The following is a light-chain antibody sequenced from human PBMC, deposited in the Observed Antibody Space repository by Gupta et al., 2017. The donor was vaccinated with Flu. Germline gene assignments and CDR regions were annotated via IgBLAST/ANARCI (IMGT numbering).Light chain of an antibody. CDR2: DDS. Sequence: SYVLTQPPSVSVAPGQTARITCGGDNIGSKSVHWYQQKPGQAPVLVVYDDSDRPSGIPERISGSHSGNTATLTISRVEAADEADYHCQLWDGGRDHSGVFGGGTKLTVL. J-gene: IGLJ2*01. CDR1: NIGSKS. CDR3: QLWDGGRDHSGV. V-gene: IGLV3-21*02.